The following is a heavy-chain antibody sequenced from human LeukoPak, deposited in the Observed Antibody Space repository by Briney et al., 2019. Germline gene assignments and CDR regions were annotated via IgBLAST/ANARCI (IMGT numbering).Heavy chain of an antibody. CDR1: GFTFSSYA. CDR3: ARAALRNEYSSSSLTYYFDY. J-gene: IGHJ4*02. Sequence: PGGSLRLSCAASGFTFSSYAMHWVRQAPGKGLEWVAVISYDGSNKYYADSVKGRFTISRDNSKNTLYLQMNSLRAEDTAVYYCARAALRNEYSSSSLTYYFDYWGQGTLVTVSS. D-gene: IGHD6-6*01. CDR2: ISYDGSNK. V-gene: IGHV3-30-3*01.